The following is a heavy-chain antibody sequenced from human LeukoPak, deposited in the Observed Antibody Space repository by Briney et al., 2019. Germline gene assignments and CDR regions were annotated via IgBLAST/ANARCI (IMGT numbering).Heavy chain of an antibody. CDR1: GLTFSSYG. J-gene: IGHJ6*02. CDR2: ISYDGSNK. V-gene: IGHV3-30*18. Sequence: PGGSLRLSCAASGLTFSSYGMHWVRQAPGKGLEWVAVISYDGSNKYYADSVKGRFTISRDNSKNTLYLQMNSLRAEDTAVYYCAKDGTEQWLGPYYYYGMDVWGQGTTVTVSS. CDR3: AKDGTEQWLGPYYYYGMDV. D-gene: IGHD6-19*01.